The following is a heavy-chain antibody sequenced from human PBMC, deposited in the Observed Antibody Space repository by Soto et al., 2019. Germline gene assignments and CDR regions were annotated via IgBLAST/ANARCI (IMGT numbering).Heavy chain of an antibody. Sequence: EVQLVESGGGLVQPGGSLRLSCAASGFTFSSYWMHWVRQAPGKGLVWVSRINSDGSSTSYADSVKGRFTISRDNAKNTLYLRMNSLRAENTAVYYCARGGSLHWCFDLWGRGTLVTVSS. J-gene: IGHJ2*01. D-gene: IGHD1-26*01. V-gene: IGHV3-74*01. CDR2: INSDGSST. CDR1: GFTFSSYW. CDR3: ARGGSLHWCFDL.